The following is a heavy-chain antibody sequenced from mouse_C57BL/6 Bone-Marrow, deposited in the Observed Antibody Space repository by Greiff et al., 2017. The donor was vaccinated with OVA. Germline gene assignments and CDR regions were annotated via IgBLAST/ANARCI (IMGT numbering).Heavy chain of an antibody. V-gene: IGHV1-85*01. D-gene: IGHD1-1*01. CDR3: AREDYYYGSSLAWFAY. CDR1: GYTFTSYD. Sequence: QVQLQQSGPELVKPGASVKLSCKASGYTFTSYDINWVKQRPGQGLEWIGWLYPRDGSTKYNEKFKGKATLTVDTSSSTAYMELHSLTSEDSAVYFCAREDYYYGSSLAWFAYWGQGTRVTVSA. J-gene: IGHJ3*01. CDR2: LYPRDGST.